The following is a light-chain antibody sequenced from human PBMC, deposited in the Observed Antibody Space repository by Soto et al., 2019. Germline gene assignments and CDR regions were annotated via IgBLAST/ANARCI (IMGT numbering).Light chain of an antibody. CDR1: SSNIGSNT. CDR3: AAWDDSLNGLYV. J-gene: IGLJ1*01. Sequence: QSVLTQPPSASGTPGQRVTISCSGSSSNIGSNTVNWFQQLPGTAPKLLIDSNNQRPSGVPDRFSGSKSGTSASLAISGLQSEDEADYYCAAWDDSLNGLYVFGTGTKGTVL. CDR2: SNN. V-gene: IGLV1-44*01.